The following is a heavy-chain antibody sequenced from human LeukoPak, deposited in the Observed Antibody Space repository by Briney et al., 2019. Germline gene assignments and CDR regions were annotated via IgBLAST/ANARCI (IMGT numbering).Heavy chain of an antibody. D-gene: IGHD3-3*01. CDR2: ISSSSSTI. CDR1: GFTFSSYS. CDR3: AVRFLKEWYFDL. Sequence: GGSLRLSCAASGFTFSSYSMNWVRQAPGKGLEWVSYISSSSSTIYYADSVKGRFTTSRDNAKNSLYLQMNSLRAEDTAVYYCAVRFLKEWYFDLWGRGTLVTVSS. V-gene: IGHV3-48*01. J-gene: IGHJ2*01.